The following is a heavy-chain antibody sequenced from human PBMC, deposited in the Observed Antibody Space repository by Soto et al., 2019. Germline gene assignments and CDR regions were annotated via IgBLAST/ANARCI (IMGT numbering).Heavy chain of an antibody. CDR3: ARGVSSGWDYYFDY. CDR1: GFTFSFYW. CDR2: IRGDGSST. Sequence: EVQLVESGGGLDQPGGSLRLSCAASGFTFSFYWMHWVRQAPGKGLVWVSRIRGDGSSTSYADSLKGRFTISRDNAKNTVYVQMNSLRVEDTAVYYCARGVSSGWDYYFDYWGQGTLVTVSS. J-gene: IGHJ4*02. V-gene: IGHV3-74*01. D-gene: IGHD6-19*01.